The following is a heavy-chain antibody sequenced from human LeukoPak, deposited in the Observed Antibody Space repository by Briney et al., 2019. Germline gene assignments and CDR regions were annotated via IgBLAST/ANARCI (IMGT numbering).Heavy chain of an antibody. Sequence: GGSLRLSCAAYGFTFSSYSMNWVRQAQGKGLEWVSSISSSSSYIYYADSVKGRFTISRDNAKNSLYLQMNSLRAEDTAVYYCARDGRSRGNYMDVWGKGTTVTVSS. V-gene: IGHV3-21*01. J-gene: IGHJ6*03. D-gene: IGHD3-16*01. CDR1: GFTFSSYS. CDR3: ARDGRSRGNYMDV. CDR2: ISSSSSYI.